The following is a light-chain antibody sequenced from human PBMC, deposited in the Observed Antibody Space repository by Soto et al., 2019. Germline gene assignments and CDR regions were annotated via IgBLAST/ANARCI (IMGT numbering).Light chain of an antibody. Sequence: EIVLTQSPANLSLSPGESATLSCRASQSVRRYLAWYQQKPGQAPRLLLYDASTRATGIPARFSGSGSGTEFTLTISSLQSEDFAVYYCQQYNNWPPITFGQGTRLEIK. CDR3: QQYNNWPPIT. V-gene: IGKV3-15*01. CDR1: QSVRRY. J-gene: IGKJ5*01. CDR2: DAS.